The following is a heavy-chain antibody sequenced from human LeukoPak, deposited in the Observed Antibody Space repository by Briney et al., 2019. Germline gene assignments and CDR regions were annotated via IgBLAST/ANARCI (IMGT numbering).Heavy chain of an antibody. Sequence: ASVKVSCKASGGTFSSYAISWVRQAPGQGLGWMGGIIPIFGTANYAQKFQGRVTITADESTSTAYMGLSSLRSEDTAVYYCARDVWAAAGTNFWGQGTLVTVSS. CDR2: IIPIFGTA. D-gene: IGHD6-13*01. V-gene: IGHV1-69*13. J-gene: IGHJ4*02. CDR1: GGTFSSYA. CDR3: ARDVWAAAGTNF.